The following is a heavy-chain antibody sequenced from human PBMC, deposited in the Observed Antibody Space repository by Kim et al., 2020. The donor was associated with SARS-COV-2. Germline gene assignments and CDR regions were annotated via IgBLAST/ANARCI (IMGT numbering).Heavy chain of an antibody. V-gene: IGHV3-23*01. CDR3: AKAGYSYGP. J-gene: IGHJ5*02. CDR2: GST. Sequence: GSTYYADSVKGRFTISRANSKNTLYLQMNSLRAEDTAVYYCAKAGYSYGPWGQGTLVTVSS. D-gene: IGHD5-18*01.